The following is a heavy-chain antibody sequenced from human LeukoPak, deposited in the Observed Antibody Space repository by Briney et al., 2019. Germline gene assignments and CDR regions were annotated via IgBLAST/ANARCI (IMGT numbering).Heavy chain of an antibody. Sequence: PGGSLRLSCAASGFLFSDCTMSWLRQAPGKGLEWVSAINSGGGTTSAESVKGRFTISRDNSKNTLYLQMNSLRAEDTAVYYCAKGSDGAGSYRPFDYWGQGTLVTVSS. CDR1: GFLFSDCT. J-gene: IGHJ4*02. D-gene: IGHD3-10*01. V-gene: IGHV3-23*01. CDR3: AKGSDGAGSYRPFDY. CDR2: INSGGGTT.